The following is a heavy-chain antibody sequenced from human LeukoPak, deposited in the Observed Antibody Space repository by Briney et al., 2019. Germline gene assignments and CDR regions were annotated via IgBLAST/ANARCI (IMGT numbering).Heavy chain of an antibody. CDR3: ARVESSSFFDAFHI. V-gene: IGHV3-21*01. Sequence: GGSLRLSCAASGFTFSSYCMNWVRQAPGKGLEWVSSISSSSSYIYYADSVKGRFTISRDNAKNSLYLQMNSLRAEDTAVYYCARVESSSFFDAFHIWGQGTMVTVSS. D-gene: IGHD6-13*01. CDR2: ISSSSSYI. CDR1: GFTFSSYC. J-gene: IGHJ3*02.